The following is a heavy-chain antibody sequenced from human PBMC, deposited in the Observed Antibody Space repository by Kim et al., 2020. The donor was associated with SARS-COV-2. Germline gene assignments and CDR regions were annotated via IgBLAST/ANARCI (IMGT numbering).Heavy chain of an antibody. J-gene: IGHJ4*02. V-gene: IGHV4-31*03. D-gene: IGHD3-10*01. CDR1: GGSISSGGYY. CDR2: IYYSGST. CDR3: ASVGRGKWFGELLHIDY. Sequence: SETLSLTCTVSGGSISSGGYYWSWIRQHPGKGLEWIGYIYYSGSTYYNPSLKSRVTISVDTSKNQFSLKLSSVTAADTAVYYCASVGRGKWFGELLHIDYWGQGALVTVSS.